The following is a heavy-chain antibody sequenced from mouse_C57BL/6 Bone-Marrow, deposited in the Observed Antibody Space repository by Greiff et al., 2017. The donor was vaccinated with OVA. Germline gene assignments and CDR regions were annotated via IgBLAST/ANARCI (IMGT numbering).Heavy chain of an antibody. J-gene: IGHJ3*01. V-gene: IGHV5-4*03. CDR3: ARSSLLWLRRAY. CDR1: GFTFSSYA. D-gene: IGHD2-2*01. CDR2: ISDGGSYT. Sequence: EVKVEESGGGLVKPGGSLKLSCAASGFTFSSYAMSWVRQTPEKRLEWVATISDGGSYTYYPDNVKGRFTISRDNAKNNLYLQMSHLKSEDTAMYYCARSSLLWLRRAYWGQGTLVTVSA.